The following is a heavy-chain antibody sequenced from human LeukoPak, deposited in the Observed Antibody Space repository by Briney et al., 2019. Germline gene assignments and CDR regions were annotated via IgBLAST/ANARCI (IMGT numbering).Heavy chain of an antibody. D-gene: IGHD6-19*01. V-gene: IGHV3-33*01. CDR2: IWYDGSNK. Sequence: GGSLRLSCAASGFTFSGYGMHWVRQAPGKGLEWVAVIWYDGSNKYYADSVKGRFAISRDNSKNTLYLQMNSLRAEDTAVYYCARDRYQYSSGWYYFDYWGQGTLVTVSS. CDR1: GFTFSGYG. J-gene: IGHJ4*02. CDR3: ARDRYQYSSGWYYFDY.